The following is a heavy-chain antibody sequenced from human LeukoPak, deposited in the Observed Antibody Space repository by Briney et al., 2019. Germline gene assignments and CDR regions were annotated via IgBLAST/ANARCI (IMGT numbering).Heavy chain of an antibody. D-gene: IGHD5-18*01. Sequence: ASVKVSCKVSGYTLTELSMHWGRQAPGQGLEWMGWINPNSGGTNNAQKFQGRVTMTRDTSISTAYMELSRLRFDDTAVYYCARGRILGTAMVGYWGQGTLVTVSS. J-gene: IGHJ4*02. CDR1: GYTLTELS. CDR2: INPNSGGT. CDR3: ARGRILGTAMVGY. V-gene: IGHV1-2*02.